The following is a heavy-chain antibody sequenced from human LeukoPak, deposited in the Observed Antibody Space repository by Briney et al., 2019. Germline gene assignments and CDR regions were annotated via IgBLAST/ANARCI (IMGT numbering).Heavy chain of an antibody. D-gene: IGHD3-16*01. CDR2: ISGGAENT. V-gene: IGHV3-23*01. J-gene: IGHJ4*02. Sequence: GGSLRLSCVASGFTFGSFGMSWVRQAPGKGPEWVSTISGGAENTHYADSVKGRFTISRDNSKDMLWLQMNSLRAEDAAVYYCARDVGEVMFDYWGQGTLVTVSS. CDR3: ARDVGEVMFDY. CDR1: GFTFGSFG.